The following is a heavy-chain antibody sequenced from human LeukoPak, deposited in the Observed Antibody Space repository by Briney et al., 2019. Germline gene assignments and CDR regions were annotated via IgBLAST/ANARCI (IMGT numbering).Heavy chain of an antibody. J-gene: IGHJ4*02. V-gene: IGHV3-30*18. D-gene: IGHD3-22*01. Sequence: GGSLRLSCAASGXTFSSNGMNWVRQAPGKGLEWVAVIGYDGSNKYYADSVKGRFTISRDNSKNTLYLQMNSLRTEDTAVYFCAKEIYYDSSAFFDYWGQGTLVTVSS. CDR2: IGYDGSNK. CDR1: GXTFSSNG. CDR3: AKEIYYDSSAFFDY.